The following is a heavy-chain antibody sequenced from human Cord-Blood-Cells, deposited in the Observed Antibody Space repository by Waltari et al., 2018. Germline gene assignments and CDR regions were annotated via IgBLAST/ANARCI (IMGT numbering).Heavy chain of an antibody. Sequence: EAQLLEPLGGLEQPGGSLLLSCPASAAPLRRYSITWFRKAPGQGLEWVSAFSGSGGNTYYADYVKGRFTISRDNSKNTLYLQMNSRGAEETAVYCCAKDRDSSSSDYYYYMDVWGKGTTVTVSS. CDR1: AAPLRRYS. D-gene: IGHD6-6*01. V-gene: IGHV3-23*01. CDR2: FSGSGGNT. CDR3: AKDRDSSSSDYYYYMDV. J-gene: IGHJ6*03.